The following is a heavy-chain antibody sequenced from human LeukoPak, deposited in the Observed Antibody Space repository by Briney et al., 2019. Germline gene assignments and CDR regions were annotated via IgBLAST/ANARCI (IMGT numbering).Heavy chain of an antibody. CDR2: ISAYDGNK. CDR3: ARMTTVTRPPWSWGPKKIGQEVNWFDP. D-gene: IGHD4-17*01. V-gene: IGHV1-18*01. CDR1: GYTFNTYD. J-gene: IGHJ5*02. Sequence: ASVKVSCKTSGYTFNTYDITWVRQAPGQGLEWMGWISAYDGNKNYAQEFQGRLTMTTESSTRTAYMELRSLTSDDTAVYYCARMTTVTRPPWSWGPKKIGQEVNWFDPWGQGTLVIVSS.